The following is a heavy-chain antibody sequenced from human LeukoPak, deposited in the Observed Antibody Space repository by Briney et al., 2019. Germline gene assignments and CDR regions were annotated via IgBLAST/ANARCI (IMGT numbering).Heavy chain of an antibody. CDR1: GFRFDDHG. J-gene: IGHJ4*02. D-gene: IGHD6-19*01. Sequence: GGSLRLSCAASGFRFDDHGMSWVRQAPGKGLEWVSGINWNGGSTGYGDSVKGRFTISRDNAKNSLYLQMDSLRAEDTALYYCAGGDRNGWYFDYWGQGILVTVSS. CDR3: AGGDRNGWYFDY. V-gene: IGHV3-20*04. CDR2: INWNGGST.